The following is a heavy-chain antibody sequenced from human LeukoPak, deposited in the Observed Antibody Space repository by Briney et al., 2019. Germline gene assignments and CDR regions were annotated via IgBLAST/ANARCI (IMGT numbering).Heavy chain of an antibody. J-gene: IGHJ4*02. CDR1: GFIFTTYA. V-gene: IGHV3-23*05. Sequence: GGSLRLSCAASGFIFTTYAMGWVRQLPGKGLEWVSSVSSSGSDTYYTSSVKGRFTISRDNSKNTLYLQVNSLRVEDTAVYYCAKARTAGFDYWGQGTLVTVSS. D-gene: IGHD1-1*01. CDR3: AKARTAGFDY. CDR2: VSSSGSDT.